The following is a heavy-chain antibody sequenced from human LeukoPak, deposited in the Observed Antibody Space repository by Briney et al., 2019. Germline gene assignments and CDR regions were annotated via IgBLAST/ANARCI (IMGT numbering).Heavy chain of an antibody. J-gene: IGHJ4*02. CDR3: ARDTVNGPFVISLDY. D-gene: IGHD2-8*01. CDR1: GFSLTSYE. CDR2: FSSGGNTE. V-gene: IGHV3-48*03. Sequence: PGGSLRPSCAASGFSLTSYEMNWVRQTPGRGLGWVSHFSSGGNTEYYADSVRGRFSMSRDNAKNSLYLEMNSLRAEDTAVYYCARDTVNGPFVISLDYWGQGALVTVSS.